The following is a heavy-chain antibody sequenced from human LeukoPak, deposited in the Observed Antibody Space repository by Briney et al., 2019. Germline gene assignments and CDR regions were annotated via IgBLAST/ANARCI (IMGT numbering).Heavy chain of an antibody. CDR1: GFTFSSYS. V-gene: IGHV3-20*04. J-gene: IGHJ4*02. D-gene: IGHD2-2*01. Sequence: GGSLRLSCAASGFTFSSYSMIWVRQAPGKGLEWVSGINWNGGSTGYADSMKGRFTISRDNAKNSLYLQMNSLRAEDTTLYYCARLGTRYCTTSSCHSQFDYWGQGTLVTVSS. CDR2: INWNGGST. CDR3: ARLGTRYCTTSSCHSQFDY.